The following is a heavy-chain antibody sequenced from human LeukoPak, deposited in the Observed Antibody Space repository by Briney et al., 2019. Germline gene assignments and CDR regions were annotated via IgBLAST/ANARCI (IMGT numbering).Heavy chain of an antibody. V-gene: IGHV1-69*01. CDR2: IIPIFGTA. J-gene: IGHJ4*02. CDR3: ARVPRDSSGYYMYYFDY. CDR1: GGTFSSYA. Sequence: ASVKVSCKASGGTFSSYAISWVRQAPGQGLEWMGGIIPIFGTANYAQKFQGRVTITADESTSTAYMELSSLRSEDTAVYYCARVPRDSSGYYMYYFDYWGQGTLVTVPS. D-gene: IGHD3-22*01.